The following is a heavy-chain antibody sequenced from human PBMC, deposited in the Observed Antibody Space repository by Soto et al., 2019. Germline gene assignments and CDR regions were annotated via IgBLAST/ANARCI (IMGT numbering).Heavy chain of an antibody. V-gene: IGHV3-30-3*01. CDR3: ARAGGLLLDY. J-gene: IGHJ4*02. CDR2: ISYDGSNK. Sequence: QVQLVESGGGVVQPGRSLRLSCAASGFTFSSYAMHWVRQGPGKGLEWVAVISYDGSNKYYADSVKGRFTISRDISKNTLYLQMNSLRAEDTAVYYCARAGGLLLDYWGQGTLVTVSS. CDR1: GFTFSSYA. D-gene: IGHD2-15*01.